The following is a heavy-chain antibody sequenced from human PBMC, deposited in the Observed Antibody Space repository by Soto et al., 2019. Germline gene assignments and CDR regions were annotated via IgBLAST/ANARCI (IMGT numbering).Heavy chain of an antibody. Sequence: QVQLVQSGAEVKKPGASVKVSCKASGYTFTGYYMHWVRQAPGQGLEWMGWINPNSGGTINAQKFQGRLTMTTDTSISTAYMELSRLRSDDKALYYCARGGTSANDYWGQGTQVIVSS. CDR2: INPNSGGT. V-gene: IGHV1-2*02. CDR1: GYTFTGYY. CDR3: ARGGTSANDY. J-gene: IGHJ4*02.